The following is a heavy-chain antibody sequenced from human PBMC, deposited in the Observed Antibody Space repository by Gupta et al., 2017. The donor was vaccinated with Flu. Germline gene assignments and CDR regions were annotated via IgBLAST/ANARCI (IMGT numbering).Heavy chain of an antibody. CDR2: ITGSGANT. D-gene: IGHD6-19*01. CDR1: GFTFSSYA. J-gene: IGHJ2*01. CDR3: AKAVAGYWYFDL. Sequence: EVQLLESGGGLVQPGGSLRLSCAASGFTFSSYAMSWVRQAPGKGLEWVSGITGSGANTYYAESVKGRFTISRDNSKNTLYVQLSSLRAEDTAVYYCAKAVAGYWYFDLWGRGTLVTVSS. V-gene: IGHV3-23*01.